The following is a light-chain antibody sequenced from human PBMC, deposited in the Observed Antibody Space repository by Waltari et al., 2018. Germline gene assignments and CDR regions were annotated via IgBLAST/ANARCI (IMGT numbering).Light chain of an antibody. V-gene: IGLV2-8*01. CDR1: NSDLGTYNY. CDR3: SSYAGSNTLV. J-gene: IGLJ2*01. CDR2: EVN. Sequence: QSALTQPPSASGSPGQSVTISCSGTNSDLGTYNYVPWFKQHPGRAPKLLIYEVNKRPPGVPHPFPGSKHDNRASLTVSGLQADDEAVYHCSSYAGSNTLVFGGGTRLTVL.